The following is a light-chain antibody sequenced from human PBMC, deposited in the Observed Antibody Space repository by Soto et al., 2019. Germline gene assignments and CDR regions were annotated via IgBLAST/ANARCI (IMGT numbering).Light chain of an antibody. CDR2: SNN. V-gene: IGLV1-47*02. J-gene: IGLJ3*02. Sequence: QAVVTQPPSASGTPGQRVTISCSGSSSNIGSNYVYWYQQLPGTAPKLLIYSNNQRPSGVPDRFSGSKSGTSASLAISGLRSEDEADYYCAAWDDSLRKVFGGGTQLTVL. CDR1: SSNIGSNY. CDR3: AAWDDSLRKV.